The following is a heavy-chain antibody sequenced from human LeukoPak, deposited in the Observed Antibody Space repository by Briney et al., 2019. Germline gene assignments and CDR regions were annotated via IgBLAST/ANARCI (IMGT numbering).Heavy chain of an antibody. D-gene: IGHD2-2*01. V-gene: IGHV1-2*02. CDR3: ARGRYCSSTSCYNWFAP. CDR2: INPNSGGT. J-gene: IGHJ5*02. CDR1: GYTFTGYY. Sequence: ASVKVSCKASGYTFTGYYMHWVRQAPGQGLEGMGWINPNSGGTNYAQKFQGRVTMIRDTSINTAYMELSRLRSDDTAVYYCARGRYCSSTSCYNWFAPWGQGTLVTVSS.